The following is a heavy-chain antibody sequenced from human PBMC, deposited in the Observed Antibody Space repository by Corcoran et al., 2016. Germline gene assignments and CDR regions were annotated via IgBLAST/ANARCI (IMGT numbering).Heavy chain of an antibody. D-gene: IGHD3-16*01. CDR2: IIPIFGTA. Sequence: QVQLVQSGAEVKKPGSSVKVSCKATGGTFSSYAISWVRQAPGQGLERMGGIIPIFGTANYAQKFQGRVRITADESKSTAYMELSSLRSEETAVYYCARAQHRGGAHYYYYGMDVWGQGTTVTVSS. CDR3: ARAQHRGGAHYYYYGMDV. J-gene: IGHJ6*02. V-gene: IGHV1-69*01. CDR1: GGTFSSYA.